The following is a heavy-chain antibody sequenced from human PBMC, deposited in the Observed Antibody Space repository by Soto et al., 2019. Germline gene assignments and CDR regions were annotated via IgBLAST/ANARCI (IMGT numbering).Heavy chain of an antibody. J-gene: IGHJ6*02. V-gene: IGHV3-21*01. CDR2: ISSRSDI. D-gene: IGHD2-2*02. Sequence: GALRLSCVGSGFTFSTYSINWVRQAPGKGLEWVSSISSRSDIYYADSVKGRFTISRDNAKNSVSLQMNSLRAEDTAVYYCAREYTAWPLAYGLDVWGQGTTVTVSS. CDR1: GFTFSTYS. CDR3: AREYTAWPLAYGLDV.